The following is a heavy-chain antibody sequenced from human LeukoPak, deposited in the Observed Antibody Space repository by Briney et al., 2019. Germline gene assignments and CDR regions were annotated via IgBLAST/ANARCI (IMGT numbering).Heavy chain of an antibody. D-gene: IGHD3-3*01. J-gene: IGHJ5*02. V-gene: IGHV4-34*01. CDR3: ARGLPRITSFGVVTHNWFDP. Sequence: PSETLSLTCAVYGGSFSGYYWSWIRQPPGKGLEWIGEINHSGSTNYNPSLKSRVTISVDTSKNQFSLKLSSVTAADTAVYYCARGLPRITSFGVVTHNWFDPWGQGTLVTVSS. CDR1: GGSFSGYY. CDR2: INHSGST.